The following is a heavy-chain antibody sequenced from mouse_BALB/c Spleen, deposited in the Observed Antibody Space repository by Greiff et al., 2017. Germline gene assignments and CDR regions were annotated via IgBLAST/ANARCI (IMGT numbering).Heavy chain of an antibody. CDR1: GFNIKDTY. V-gene: IGHV14-3*02. Sequence: EVQLQQSGAELVKPGASVKLSCTASGFNIKDTYMHWVKQRHEQGLEWIGRIDPANGNTKYDPKFQGKATITADTSSNTAYLQLSSLTSEDTAVYYCARRRLSSAMDYWGQGTSVTVSS. J-gene: IGHJ4*01. D-gene: IGHD2-4*01. CDR2: IDPANGNT. CDR3: ARRRLSSAMDY.